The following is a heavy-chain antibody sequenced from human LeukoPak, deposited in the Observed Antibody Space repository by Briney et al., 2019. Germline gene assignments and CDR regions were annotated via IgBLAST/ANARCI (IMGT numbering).Heavy chain of an antibody. Sequence: GGSLRLSCAASGFTFSSYAMHWVRQAPGKGLEWVSVIYSGGSTYYADSVKGRFTISRDNSKNTLYLQMNSLRAEDTAVYYCARAPREGFSGSYHDYWGQGTLVTVSS. V-gene: IGHV3-53*01. CDR1: GFTFSSYA. CDR3: ARAPREGFSGSYHDY. J-gene: IGHJ4*02. D-gene: IGHD1-26*01. CDR2: IYSGGST.